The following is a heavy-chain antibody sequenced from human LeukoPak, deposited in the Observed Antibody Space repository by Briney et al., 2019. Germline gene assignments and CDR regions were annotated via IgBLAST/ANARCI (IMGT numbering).Heavy chain of an antibody. J-gene: IGHJ4*02. CDR3: AISPLGHPFDY. CDR2: ISADGPT. CDR1: GFTFSSSP. Sequence: PGGSLRLSCAASGFTFSSSPMSWVRQAPGKGLDWVSSISADGPTYYADSVKGRFTISRDNSKNTLYLQMNSLRAEDTAVYYCAISPLGHPFDYWGQGTLVTVSS. V-gene: IGHV3-23*01.